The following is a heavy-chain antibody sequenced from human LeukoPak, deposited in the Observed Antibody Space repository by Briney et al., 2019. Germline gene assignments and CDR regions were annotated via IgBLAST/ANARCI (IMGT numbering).Heavy chain of an antibody. V-gene: IGHV3-30*18. CDR3: VKSYSSGYPANWFDP. CDR2: ISYNGSKK. J-gene: IGHJ5*02. Sequence: GGSLRLSCAASGXTFSSYGIHWVRQAPGKGLEWVALISYNGSKKYFADAVKGRFTISRDNSKNTLDLQMDSLRSEDTAVYYCVKSYSSGYPANWFDPWGQGTLVTVSS. D-gene: IGHD3-22*01. CDR1: GXTFSSYG.